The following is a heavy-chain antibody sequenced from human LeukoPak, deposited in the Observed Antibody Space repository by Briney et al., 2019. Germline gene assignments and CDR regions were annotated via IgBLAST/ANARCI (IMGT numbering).Heavy chain of an antibody. CDR2: INHSGST. J-gene: IGHJ4*02. CDR1: GGSFSGYY. CDR3: ARTGIQLSDFDY. D-gene: IGHD5-18*01. Sequence: SETLSLTCAVYGGSFSGYYWSWIRQPPGKGLEWIGEINHSGSTNYNPSLKSRVTISVDTSKNQFSLKLSSVTAADTAVYYCARTGIQLSDFDYWGQGTLVTASS. V-gene: IGHV4-34*01.